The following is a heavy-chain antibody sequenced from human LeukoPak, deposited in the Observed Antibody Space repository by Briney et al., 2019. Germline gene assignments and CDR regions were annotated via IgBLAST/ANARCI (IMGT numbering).Heavy chain of an antibody. J-gene: IGHJ4*02. D-gene: IGHD6-19*01. CDR3: ARENYSSGWYGIIDY. Sequence: SETLSLTCTVSGGSISNYYWSWIRQPPGKGLEWIGYIYYSGNTNYNPSLKSRVTISVDTSKNQFSLKLSSVTAADTAVYYCARENYSSGWYGIIDYWGQGTLVTVSS. CDR2: IYYSGNT. V-gene: IGHV4-59*01. CDR1: GGSISNYY.